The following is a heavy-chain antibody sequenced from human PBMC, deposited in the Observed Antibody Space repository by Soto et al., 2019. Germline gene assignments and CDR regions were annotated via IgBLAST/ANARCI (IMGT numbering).Heavy chain of an antibody. CDR1: GYTFTSSG. V-gene: IGHV1-18*01. J-gene: IGHJ4*02. D-gene: IGHD1-1*01. Sequence: QVHLVQSGAEVKKPGASVNVSCKASGYTFTSSGITWVRQAPGQGLEWMGWISAHNGNTDYAQKLQGRVIVTRDTSTSTPYMELRSLISDDTAVYYCARGRYGDYWGQGALVTVSS. CDR2: ISAHNGNT. CDR3: ARGRYGDY.